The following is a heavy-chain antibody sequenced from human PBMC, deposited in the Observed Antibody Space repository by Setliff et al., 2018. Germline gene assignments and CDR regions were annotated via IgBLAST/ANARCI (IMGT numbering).Heavy chain of an antibody. J-gene: IGHJ4*01. CDR3: LRLVRYCSRTACQRTSGDEV. CDR1: GGAFSNYG. V-gene: IGHV1-18*01. D-gene: IGHD2-8*01. Sequence: ASVKVSCKVSGGAFSNYGLSWVRQAPGQGLEWMGWIAVYTGKTYSAQKFQGRLTMTTDKSTNMAYLDLRGLRLDDTAIYFCLRLVRYCSRTACQRTSGDEVWGQGTLVTVS. CDR2: IAVYTGKT.